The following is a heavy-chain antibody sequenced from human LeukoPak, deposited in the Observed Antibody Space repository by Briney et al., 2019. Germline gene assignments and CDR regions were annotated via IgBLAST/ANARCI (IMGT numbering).Heavy chain of an antibody. CDR1: GFTFSNSS. CDR2: ISSSSDYI. D-gene: IGHD4-17*01. J-gene: IGHJ4*02. CDR3: AKDRINYGDYSWYFDY. V-gene: IGHV3-21*01. Sequence: GGSLRLSCAASGFTFSNSSMNWVRQAPGKGLEWVSSISSSSDYIYDADSVKGRFTISRDNAKNSLYLQMNSLRAEDTAVYYCAKDRINYGDYSWYFDYWGQGTLVTVSS.